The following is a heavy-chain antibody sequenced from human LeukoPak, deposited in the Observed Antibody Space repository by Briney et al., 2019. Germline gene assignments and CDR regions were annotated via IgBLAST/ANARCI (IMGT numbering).Heavy chain of an antibody. D-gene: IGHD3-10*01. CDR2: INHSGST. CDR3: ARVAVRGFDY. CDR1: GGSFSGYY. Sequence: SETLSLTCAVYGGSFSGYYWSWIRQPPGKGLEWIGEINHSGSTSYNPSLKSRVTISVDTSKNQFSLKLSSVTAADTAVYYCARVAVRGFDYWGQGTLVTVSS. J-gene: IGHJ4*02. V-gene: IGHV4-34*01.